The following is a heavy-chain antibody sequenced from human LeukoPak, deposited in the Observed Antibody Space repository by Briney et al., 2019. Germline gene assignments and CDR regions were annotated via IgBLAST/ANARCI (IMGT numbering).Heavy chain of an antibody. CDR1: GYTFTSYA. CDR3: ARGLVVGATTDFDH. J-gene: IGHJ4*02. CDR2: INTNTGNP. D-gene: IGHD1-26*01. Sequence: ASVKVSCKASGYTFTSYAMNWVRQAPGQGLEWMGWINTNTGNPTYAQGFTGRFVFSLDTSVSTAYLQISSLKAEDTAAYYCARGLVVGATTDFDHWGQGALVTVSS. V-gene: IGHV7-4-1*02.